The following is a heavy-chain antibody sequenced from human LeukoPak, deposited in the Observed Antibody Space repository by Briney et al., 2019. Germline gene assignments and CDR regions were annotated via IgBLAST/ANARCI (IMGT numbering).Heavy chain of an antibody. CDR2: IIPIFGTA. CDR3: ARANYYDSSGYFLFDY. D-gene: IGHD3-22*01. J-gene: IGHJ4*02. CDR1: GGTFSSYA. Sequence: VASVKVSCKASGGTFSSYAISWVRQAPGQGLEWMGGIIPIFGTANYAQKFQGRVTITTDESTNTAYMELSSLRSEDTAVYYCARANYYDSSGYFLFDYWGQGTLVTVSS. V-gene: IGHV1-69*05.